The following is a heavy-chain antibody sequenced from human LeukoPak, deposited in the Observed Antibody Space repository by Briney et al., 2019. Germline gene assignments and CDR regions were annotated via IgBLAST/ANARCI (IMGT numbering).Heavy chain of an antibody. D-gene: IGHD3-10*01. Sequence: GGSLRLSCAASGFTVSSNYMSWVRQAPGKGLEWVSAISGSGGSTYYADSVKGRFTISRDNSKNTLYLQMNSLRAEDTAVYYCAKDSLLWFGETDYWGQGTLVTVSS. J-gene: IGHJ4*02. CDR2: ISGSGGST. CDR3: AKDSLLWFGETDY. V-gene: IGHV3-23*01. CDR1: GFTVSSNY.